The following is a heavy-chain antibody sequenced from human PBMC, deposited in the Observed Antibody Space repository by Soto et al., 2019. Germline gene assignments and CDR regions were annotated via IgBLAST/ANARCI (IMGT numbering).Heavy chain of an antibody. V-gene: IGHV4-59*01. Sequence: SETLSLTCTVSGGYINSYYWNWIRQPPGKGLEWIGYIYYSGSTNYNPSLKSRVVISVDTSKNQFSLKSRSVTAADTAMYYCAKNDGHGSSYHGMDVWGQGTTVTVSS. CDR3: AKNDGHGSSYHGMDV. D-gene: IGHD3-10*01. CDR2: IYYSGST. CDR1: GGYINSYY. J-gene: IGHJ6*01.